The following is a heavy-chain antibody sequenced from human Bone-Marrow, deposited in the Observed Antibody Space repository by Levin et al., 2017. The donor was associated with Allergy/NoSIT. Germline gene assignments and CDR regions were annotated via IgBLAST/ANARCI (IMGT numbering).Heavy chain of an antibody. D-gene: IGHD4-23*01. CDR3: ARDRGAVAPYFDY. J-gene: IGHJ4*02. CDR2: IYYSGST. CDR1: GGSISSYY. V-gene: IGHV4-59*01. Sequence: SQTLSLTCTVSGGSISSYYWSWIRQPPGKGLEWIGYIYYSGSTYYNPSLKSRVTISVDTSKNQFSLKLSSVTAADTAVYFCARDRGAVAPYFDYWGQGSLVTVSS.